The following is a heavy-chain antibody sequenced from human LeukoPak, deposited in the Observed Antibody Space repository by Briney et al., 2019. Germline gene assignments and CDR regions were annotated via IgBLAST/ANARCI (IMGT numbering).Heavy chain of an antibody. Sequence: SETLSLTCAVYGGSFSDYYWSWIRQPPGKGLEWIGEINHSGSTNYNPSLKSRVTISVDTSKNQFSLKLSSVTAADTAVYYCARHTVTTNYYYYYMDVWGKGTTVTVSS. J-gene: IGHJ6*03. V-gene: IGHV4-34*01. CDR1: GGSFSDYY. CDR2: INHSGST. D-gene: IGHD4-17*01. CDR3: ARHTVTTNYYYYYMDV.